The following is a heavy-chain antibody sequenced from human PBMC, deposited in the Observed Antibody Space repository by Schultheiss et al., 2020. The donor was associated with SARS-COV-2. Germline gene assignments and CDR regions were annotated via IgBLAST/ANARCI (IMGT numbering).Heavy chain of an antibody. J-gene: IGHJ6*02. D-gene: IGHD4/OR15-4a*01. V-gene: IGHV4-59*01. CDR3: ARDRAKDYYYGMDV. CDR1: GDSISNYY. CDR2: IYYSGST. Sequence: SETLSLTCTVSGDSISNYYWSWIRQPPGKGLEWIGYIYYSGSTNYNPSLKSRVTISVDTSKNQFSLKLSSVTAADTAVYYCARDRAKDYYYGMDVWGQGTTVTVSS.